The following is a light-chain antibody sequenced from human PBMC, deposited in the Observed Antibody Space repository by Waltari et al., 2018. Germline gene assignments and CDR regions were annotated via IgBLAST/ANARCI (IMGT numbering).Light chain of an antibody. Sequence: EIVLTQSPGPLSLSPGERATLSCWASQSVSRALVWYQQKPGQAPRLLIYGASTRAPGIPDRFSGSGSGTDFSLTISRLEPEDVAVYYCQHYVRLPATFGEGTKVEI. CDR3: QHYVRLPAT. J-gene: IGKJ1*01. CDR2: GAS. CDR1: QSVSRA. V-gene: IGKV3-20*01.